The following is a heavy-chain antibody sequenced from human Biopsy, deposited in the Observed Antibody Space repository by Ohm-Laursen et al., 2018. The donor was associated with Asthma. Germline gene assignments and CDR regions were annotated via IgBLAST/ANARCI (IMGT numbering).Heavy chain of an antibody. CDR2: ISVYNGNT. J-gene: IGHJ6*02. CDR3: ARAVDYSHYYGIDV. D-gene: IGHD3-10*01. CDR1: GYTFNSAG. V-gene: IGHV1-18*01. Sequence: ASVKASCKDSGYTFNSAGITWVRQAPGQGLEWMGWISVYNGNTKVAQKVQERVTMITDTSTSTAYMELRSLRSDDTAVYFCARAVDYSHYYGIDVWGQGTTVTVS.